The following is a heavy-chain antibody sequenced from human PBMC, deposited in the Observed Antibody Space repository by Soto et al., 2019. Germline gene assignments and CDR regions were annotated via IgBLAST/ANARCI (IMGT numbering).Heavy chain of an antibody. CDR2: INPNSGGT. CDR3: ARDLYYDFWSGSYTIGYYGMDV. CDR1: GYTFTGYY. J-gene: IGHJ6*02. Sequence: ASVKVSCKASGYTFTGYYMHWVRQAPGQGLEWMGWINPNSGGTNYAQKFQGRVTMTRDTSISTAYMELSRLRSDDTAVYYCARDLYYDFWSGSYTIGYYGMDVWGQGTTVTVSS. D-gene: IGHD3-3*01. V-gene: IGHV1-2*02.